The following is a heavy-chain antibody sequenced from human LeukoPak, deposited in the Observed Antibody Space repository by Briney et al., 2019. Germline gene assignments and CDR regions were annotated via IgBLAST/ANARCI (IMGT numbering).Heavy chain of an antibody. V-gene: IGHV3-48*01. CDR3: ATHASREAPFFDY. Sequence: GGSLRLSCAAAGFTFSSHSMNWARQAPGKGLEWVSYISSSSTIYYTDSVKGRFTVSRDNAKNSLYLQMNSLRAEDTAVYYCATHASREAPFFDYWGQGTLVTVSS. J-gene: IGHJ4*02. D-gene: IGHD3-16*01. CDR2: ISSSSTI. CDR1: GFTFSSHS.